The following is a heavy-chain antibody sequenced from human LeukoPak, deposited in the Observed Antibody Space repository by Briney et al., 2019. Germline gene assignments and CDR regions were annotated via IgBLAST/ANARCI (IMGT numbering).Heavy chain of an antibody. CDR3: ARGPSYYDILTGYPRYYYYYMDV. J-gene: IGHJ6*03. D-gene: IGHD3-9*01. Sequence: SETLSLTCTVSGGSISSYYWSWIRQPPGKGLEWIGYIYYSGSTNYNPSLKSRVTISVDTSKNQFSLKLSSVTPADTAVYYCARGPSYYDILTGYPRYYYYYMDVWGKGTTVTISS. CDR1: GGSISSYY. CDR2: IYYSGST. V-gene: IGHV4-59*01.